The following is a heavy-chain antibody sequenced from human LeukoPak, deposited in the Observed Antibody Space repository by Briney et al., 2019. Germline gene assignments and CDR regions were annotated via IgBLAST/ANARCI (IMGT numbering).Heavy chain of an antibody. Sequence: SGTLSLTCTVSGGSLSSSAWWNWVRQPPGKGLEWIGQIYHSGTTNYNPSLKSRVSISVDESKNQFSLNLTSVTAADTAVYFCARHPNYYGSGWGQGIQVTVSS. CDR3: ARHPNYYGSG. CDR2: IYHSGTT. D-gene: IGHD3-10*01. V-gene: IGHV4-4*02. CDR1: GGSLSSSAW. J-gene: IGHJ4*02.